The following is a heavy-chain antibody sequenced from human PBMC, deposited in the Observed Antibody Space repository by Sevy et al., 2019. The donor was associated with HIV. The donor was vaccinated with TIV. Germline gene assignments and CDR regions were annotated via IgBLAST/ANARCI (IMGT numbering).Heavy chain of an antibody. V-gene: IGHV3-23*01. D-gene: IGHD3-3*01. CDR2: ISGHGGST. CDR1: GFIFNSYA. Sequence: GGSLRLSCAASGFIFNSYAMSWVRQAPGKGLEWVSTISGHGGSTYYADSVKGRFTISGDNSRKTLDLEMNSLRAEDAAIYYCAGGFWSGFDYWGQRSLVTVSS. J-gene: IGHJ4*02. CDR3: AGGFWSGFDY.